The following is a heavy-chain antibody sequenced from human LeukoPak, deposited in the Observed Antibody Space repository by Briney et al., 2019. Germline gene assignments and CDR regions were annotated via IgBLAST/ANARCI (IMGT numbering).Heavy chain of an antibody. V-gene: IGHV1-3*01. J-gene: IGHJ5*02. D-gene: IGHD3-22*01. Sequence: ASLKVSCKASGYTFSSNAIHWVRQAPGQRLEWMGWIIAGNGDTKYSQKFQGRVTITRDTSASTAYMELSSLRSEDTAVYYCARDTGLGRYYDSSGYYSAGRWFDPWGQGTLVTVSA. CDR1: GYTFSSNA. CDR3: ARDTGLGRYYDSSGYYSAGRWFDP. CDR2: IIAGNGDT.